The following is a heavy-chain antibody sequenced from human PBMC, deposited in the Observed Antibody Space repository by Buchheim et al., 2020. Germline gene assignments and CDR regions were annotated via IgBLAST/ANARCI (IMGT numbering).Heavy chain of an antibody. CDR2: VKKDGSET. J-gene: IGHJ4*02. V-gene: IGHV3-7*01. CDR1: GFTFTNNG. Sequence: EVQLVESGGGLVQPGGSLRLSCAASGFTFTNNGMSWVRQPPGKGLEWVASVKKDGSETYYVDFARGRFTISRDNAKNSLSLQMNSLRAEDTAVYFCARGGGWTDFWGQGA. CDR3: ARGGGWTDF. D-gene: IGHD6-19*01.